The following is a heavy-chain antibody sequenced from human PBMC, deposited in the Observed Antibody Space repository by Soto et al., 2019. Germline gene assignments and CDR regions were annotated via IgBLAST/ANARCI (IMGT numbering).Heavy chain of an antibody. J-gene: IGHJ5*02. Sequence: ASVKVSCKASGYTFTSYGISWVRQAPGQGLEWMGWISAYNGNTNYAQKLQGRVTMTTDTSTSTAYMELRSLRSDDTAVYYCARYCSGGSCYHLNWFDPWGQGTLVTVSS. V-gene: IGHV1-18*01. CDR3: ARYCSGGSCYHLNWFDP. D-gene: IGHD2-15*01. CDR2: ISAYNGNT. CDR1: GYTFTSYG.